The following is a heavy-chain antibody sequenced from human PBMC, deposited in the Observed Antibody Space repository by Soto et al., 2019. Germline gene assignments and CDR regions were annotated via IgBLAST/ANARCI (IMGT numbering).Heavy chain of an antibody. Sequence: QVQLVQSGAEVKKLGASVKVSCKASGYTFTAYDMHWVRQAPGQGLEWMGRINPNSGGTNYAQKFQGRVTMTRDTSISTAYMELSRLRSDDTAVYYCAREEGRGSYFVGFDYWGQGTLVTVSS. J-gene: IGHJ4*02. V-gene: IGHV1-2*06. D-gene: IGHD1-26*01. CDR2: INPNSGGT. CDR3: AREEGRGSYFVGFDY. CDR1: GYTFTAYD.